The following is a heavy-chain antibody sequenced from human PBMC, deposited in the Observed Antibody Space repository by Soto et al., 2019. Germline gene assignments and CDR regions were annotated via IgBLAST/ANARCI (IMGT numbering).Heavy chain of an antibody. D-gene: IGHD3-16*02. CDR2: FDPEDGET. CDR1: GGTFMSYA. V-gene: IGHV1-24*01. Sequence: ASVKVSCKASGGTFMSYALRWVRQAPGQGLEWMGGFDPEDGETIYAQKFQGRVTMTEDTSTDTAYLQWSSLKASDTAMYYCARSTVVYYYGMDVWGQGTTVTVSS. CDR3: ARSTVVYYYGMDV. J-gene: IGHJ6*02.